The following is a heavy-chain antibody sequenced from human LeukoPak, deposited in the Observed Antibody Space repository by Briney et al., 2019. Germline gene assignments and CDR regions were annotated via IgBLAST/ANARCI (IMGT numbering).Heavy chain of an antibody. CDR3: ARGKVRGVMDY. Sequence: SETLSLTCTVSGGSISSSSYYWGWIRQPPGKGLEWIGSIYYSGSTYYNPSLKSRVTISVDTSKNQFSLKLSSVTAADTAVYYCARGKVRGVMDYWGQGTLVTVSS. D-gene: IGHD3-10*01. V-gene: IGHV4-39*07. CDR2: IYYSGST. CDR1: GGSISSSSYY. J-gene: IGHJ4*02.